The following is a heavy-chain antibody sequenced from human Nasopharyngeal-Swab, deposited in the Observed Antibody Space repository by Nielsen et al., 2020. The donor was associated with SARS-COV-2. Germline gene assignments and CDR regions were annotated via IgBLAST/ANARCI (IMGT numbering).Heavy chain of an antibody. D-gene: IGHD3-22*01. CDR1: GFTFSGSA. Sequence: GGSLRLSCAASGFTFSGSAMHWVRQAPGKGLEWVAVISYDGSNKYFADSVKGRFTISRDNSKNTLYLQMNSLRAEDTAVYYCASPPLDSSGYYYGFHYWGRGTLVTVSS. J-gene: IGHJ4*02. CDR2: ISYDGSNK. V-gene: IGHV3-30-3*01. CDR3: ASPPLDSSGYYYGFHY.